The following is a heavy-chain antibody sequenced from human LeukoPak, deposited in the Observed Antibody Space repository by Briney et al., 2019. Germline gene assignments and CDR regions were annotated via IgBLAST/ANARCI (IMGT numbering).Heavy chain of an antibody. D-gene: IGHD3-22*01. CDR1: GFTFSSYG. V-gene: IGHV3-30*18. CDR3: AKDEYYYDSSGYYQF. J-gene: IGHJ3*01. Sequence: RSLRLSCAASGFTFSSYGMHWVRQAPGKGLEWVAVISYDGSNKYYADSVKGRFTISRDNSKNTLYLQMNSLRAEDTAVYYCAKDEYYYDSSGYYQFWGQGTMVTVSS. CDR2: ISYDGSNK.